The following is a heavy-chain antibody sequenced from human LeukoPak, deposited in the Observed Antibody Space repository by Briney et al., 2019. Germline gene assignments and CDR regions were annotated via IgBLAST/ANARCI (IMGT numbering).Heavy chain of an antibody. Sequence: ASVKVSCKASGYTFTGYYMHWVRQAPGQGPEWMGWINPNSGGTNYAQKFQGRVTMTRDTSISTAYMELSRLRSDDTAVYYCARTYYYGSGFPLYYFDYWGQGTLVTVSS. V-gene: IGHV1-2*02. J-gene: IGHJ4*02. CDR3: ARTYYYGSGFPLYYFDY. CDR1: GYTFTGYY. D-gene: IGHD3-10*01. CDR2: INPNSGGT.